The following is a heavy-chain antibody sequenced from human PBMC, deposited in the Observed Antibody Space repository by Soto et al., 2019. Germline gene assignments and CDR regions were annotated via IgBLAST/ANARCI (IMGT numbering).Heavy chain of an antibody. Sequence: GGSLRLSCAASGFTFSSYWMHWVRQAPGKGLVWVSRINSDGSSTSYADSVKGRFTISRDNAKNTLYLQMNSLSAEDTAVYYCARGGPEIVLMVYAMRYDYGRDVWGQGTTVTVSS. CDR3: ARGGPEIVLMVYAMRYDYGRDV. D-gene: IGHD2-8*01. CDR2: INSDGSST. CDR1: GFTFSSYW. J-gene: IGHJ6*02. V-gene: IGHV3-74*01.